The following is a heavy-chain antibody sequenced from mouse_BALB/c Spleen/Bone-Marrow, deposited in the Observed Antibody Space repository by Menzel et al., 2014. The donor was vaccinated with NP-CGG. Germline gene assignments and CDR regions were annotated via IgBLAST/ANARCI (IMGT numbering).Heavy chain of an antibody. V-gene: IGHV1-14*01. CDR3: AIPRQPGLPYYGDY. CDR2: INPYNDGT. CDR1: GYTFTSYV. D-gene: IGHD3-2*01. J-gene: IGHJ2*02. Sequence: VQLQQSGPELVKPGASVKMSCKASGYTFTSYVMHWVKQKPGQGLEWIGYINPYNDGTKYNEKFKGKATLTSDKSSSTAYMELSSLTSEDSAVYYCAIPRQPGLPYYGDYWGLGTSRPVPS.